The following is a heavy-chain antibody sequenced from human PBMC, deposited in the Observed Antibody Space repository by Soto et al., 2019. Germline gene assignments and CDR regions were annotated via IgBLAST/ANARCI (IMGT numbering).Heavy chain of an antibody. CDR1: GGSFSGYY. CDR2: INHSGST. D-gene: IGHD6-13*01. Sequence: SETLSLTCAVYGGSFSGYYWSWIRQPPGKGLEWIGEINHSGSTNYNPSLKSRVTISVDTSKNQFSLKLSSVTAADTAVYYCAREMHRRAAAGRFPYYYYYGMDVWGQGTTVTVSS. CDR3: AREMHRRAAAGRFPYYYYYGMDV. V-gene: IGHV4-34*01. J-gene: IGHJ6*02.